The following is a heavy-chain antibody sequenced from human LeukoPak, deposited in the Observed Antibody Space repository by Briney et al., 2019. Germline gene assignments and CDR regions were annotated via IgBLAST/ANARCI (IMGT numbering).Heavy chain of an antibody. V-gene: IGHV4-30-2*01. CDR1: GGSISSGGYS. CDR2: IYHSGST. D-gene: IGHD3-22*01. Sequence: SETLSLTCAVSGGSISSGGYSWSWTRQPPGKGLEWIGYIYHSGSTYYNPSLQSRVTISVDRCKSQFSLKLSSVTAADTAVYYCAREDGSGEVDVWGQGTTVTVSS. CDR3: AREDGSGEVDV. J-gene: IGHJ6*02.